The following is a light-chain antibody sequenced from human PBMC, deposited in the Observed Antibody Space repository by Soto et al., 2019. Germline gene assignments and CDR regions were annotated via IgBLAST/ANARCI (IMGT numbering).Light chain of an antibody. Sequence: EIVMTQSPTTLSVSPGERATLSCRASQSVRDNLAWYQQKPGQAPRLLIYGASTRATGIPARFSGSGSGTEFTLTISSLQSEEFAVYYCQHYDNWPPLFGPGTKVDIK. J-gene: IGKJ3*01. CDR1: QSVRDN. CDR2: GAS. CDR3: QHYDNWPPL. V-gene: IGKV3-15*01.